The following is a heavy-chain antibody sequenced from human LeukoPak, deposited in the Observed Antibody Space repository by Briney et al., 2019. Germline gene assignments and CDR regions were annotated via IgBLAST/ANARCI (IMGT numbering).Heavy chain of an antibody. CDR2: INPSGGST. D-gene: IGHD4-23*01. CDR1: GGTFSSYA. Sequence: GASVKVSCKASGGTFSSYAVSWVRQAPGQGLEWMGIINPSGGSTSYAQKFQGRATMTRDTSTSTVYMELSSLRSEDTAVYYCARGDYGGNPIDYWGQGTLVTVSS. CDR3: ARGDYGGNPIDY. J-gene: IGHJ4*02. V-gene: IGHV1-46*01.